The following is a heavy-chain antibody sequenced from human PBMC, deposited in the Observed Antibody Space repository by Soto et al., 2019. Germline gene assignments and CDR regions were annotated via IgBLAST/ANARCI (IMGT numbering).Heavy chain of an antibody. Sequence: SPTLSLPCAISGDSVSSDSAAWNWIRQSPSRGLEWLGRTYYRSKWYNDYAVSVKSRITINPDTSKNQFSLQLNSVTPEDTAVYYCARSVYDISGSPHFDYWGQGTLVTVSS. D-gene: IGHD3-22*01. V-gene: IGHV6-1*01. CDR2: TYYRSKWYN. CDR3: ARSVYDISGSPHFDY. J-gene: IGHJ4*02. CDR1: GDSVSSDSAA.